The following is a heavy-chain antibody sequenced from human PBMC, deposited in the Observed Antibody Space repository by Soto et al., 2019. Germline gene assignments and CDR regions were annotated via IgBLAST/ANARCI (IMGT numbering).Heavy chain of an antibody. J-gene: IGHJ3*02. CDR3: ARVERGTATTVVDAFDI. D-gene: IGHD1-1*01. V-gene: IGHV4-34*01. CDR2: MSHSGGT. CDR1: GGSVNSGNYY. Sequence: QVQLQQWGAGLLKPSETLSLTCAVFGGSVNSGNYYWSWIRQPPGKGLEWIGEMSHSGGTHFNPSLKSRVTISVDTSKNQFALKRSSVTAADTALYYCARVERGTATTVVDAFDIWGPGTMLTVSS.